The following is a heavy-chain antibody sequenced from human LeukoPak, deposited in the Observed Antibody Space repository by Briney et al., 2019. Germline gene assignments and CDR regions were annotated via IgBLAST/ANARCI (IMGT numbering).Heavy chain of an antibody. V-gene: IGHV1-2*02. CDR1: GYRFTGYY. Sequence: VASVKVSCKASGYRFTGYYMHWVRQAPGQGLEWMGWINPNTGDTSSAQKFQGRVTMTRDTSISTAYMELSRLRSDDTAVYYCARDPEMATIQFDYWGQGTLVTVSS. CDR2: INPNTGDT. D-gene: IGHD5-24*01. J-gene: IGHJ4*02. CDR3: ARDPEMATIQFDY.